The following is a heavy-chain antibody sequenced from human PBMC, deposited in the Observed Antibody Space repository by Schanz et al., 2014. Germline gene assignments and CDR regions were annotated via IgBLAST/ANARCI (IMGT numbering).Heavy chain of an antibody. CDR1: GGTFNSYT. CDR3: ARDQSPYTNSSDVRYFDY. D-gene: IGHD6-6*01. V-gene: IGHV1-69*08. CDR2: IIPNSGTT. Sequence: QVQLVQSGAEVKKPGSSMKVSCKASGGTFNSYTINWVRQAPGQGLEWMGRIIPNSGTTNYAQKFQGRVTMTADTSTSTAYMDLRSLRSDDTAVYYCARDQSPYTNSSDVRYFDYGGQGSLVTVSS. J-gene: IGHJ4*02.